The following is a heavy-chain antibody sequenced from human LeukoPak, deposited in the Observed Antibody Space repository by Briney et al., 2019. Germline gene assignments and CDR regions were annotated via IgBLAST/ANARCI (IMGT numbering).Heavy chain of an antibody. V-gene: IGHV4-4*07. Sequence: SETLSLTCSVSGVSISNYFWSWIRQSAGKGLEWIGRDSIRGGTNYNPSLASRASMSIDTSKSQFSLKLTSVTAADTAVYYCAGGPLMSAGGGVDPWGQGTLVIVSS. J-gene: IGHJ5*02. CDR1: GVSISNYF. D-gene: IGHD6-13*01. CDR2: DSIRGGT. CDR3: AGGPLMSAGGGVDP.